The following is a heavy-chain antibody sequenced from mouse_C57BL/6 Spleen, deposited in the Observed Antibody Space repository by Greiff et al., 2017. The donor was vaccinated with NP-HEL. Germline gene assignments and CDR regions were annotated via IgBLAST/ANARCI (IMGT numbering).Heavy chain of an antibody. CDR1: GYAFSSYW. D-gene: IGHD1-1*01. CDR3: ARRHYGSHFDY. Sequence: VQLQQSGAELVKPGASVKISCKASGYAFSSYWMNWVKQRPGKGLEWIGQIYPGDGDTNYNGKFKGKATLTADKSSSTAYMQLSSLTSEDSAVYFCARRHYGSHFDYWGQGTTLTVSS. J-gene: IGHJ2*01. V-gene: IGHV1-80*01. CDR2: IYPGDGDT.